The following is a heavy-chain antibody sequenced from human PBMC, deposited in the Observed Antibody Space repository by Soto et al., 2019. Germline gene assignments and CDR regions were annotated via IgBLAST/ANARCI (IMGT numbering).Heavy chain of an antibody. CDR3: ERAGIVLMPTAWFDP. CDR2: IFYSGRV. V-gene: IGHV4-39*02. J-gene: IGHJ5*02. CDR1: GSSIINSAYY. D-gene: IGHD1-1*01. Sequence: KASETLSLTCTVSGSSIINSAYYWAWLRQPPGKGLEWIGNIFYSGRVYYTPSLQGRVTMSVDTSRNQFSLQLRSVTAADTAVYYCERAGIVLMPTAWFDPWGRGILVTVSS.